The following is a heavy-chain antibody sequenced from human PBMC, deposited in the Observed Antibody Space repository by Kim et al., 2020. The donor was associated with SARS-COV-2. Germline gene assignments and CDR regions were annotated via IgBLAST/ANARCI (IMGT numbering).Heavy chain of an antibody. CDR1: GYSFTSYW. D-gene: IGHD3-22*01. CDR3: ARINDSSGYPSDY. Sequence: GVSLKISCKGSGYSFTSYWIGWVCQMPGKGLAWMGIIYPGDSDTRYSPSFQGQVTISADKSISTAYLQWSSLKASDTAMYYCARINDSSGYPSDYWGQGTLVTDSS. V-gene: IGHV5-51*01. CDR2: IYPGDSDT. J-gene: IGHJ4*02.